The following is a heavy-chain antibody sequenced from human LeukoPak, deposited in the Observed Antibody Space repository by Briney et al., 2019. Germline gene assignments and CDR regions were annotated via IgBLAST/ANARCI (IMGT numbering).Heavy chain of an antibody. D-gene: IGHD3-22*01. V-gene: IGHV1-2*06. CDR1: GYTFTGYY. J-gene: IGHJ3*02. Sequence: ASVKVSCKASGYTFTGYYMHWVRQAPGQGVEWMGRINPNSGGTNYAQKFQGRVTMTRDTSISTAYMELSRLRSDDTAVYYCARGDSRGYSDAFDIWGQGTMVTVSS. CDR3: ARGDSRGYSDAFDI. CDR2: INPNSGGT.